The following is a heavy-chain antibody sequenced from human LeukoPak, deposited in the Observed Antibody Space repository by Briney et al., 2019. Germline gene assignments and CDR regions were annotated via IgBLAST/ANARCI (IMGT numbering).Heavy chain of an antibody. D-gene: IGHD3-16*01. CDR1: GGSISSYC. CDR2: IYYSGST. V-gene: IGHV4-59*01. Sequence: PSETLSLTCTVSGGSISSYCWSWLRQPPGKGLEWIGYIYYSGSTSYKPSLKSRVTISVDTSKNQFSLKLRSVTAADTAVYYCARETSQKGAHYMDVWGKGTTVTISS. CDR3: ARETSQKGAHYMDV. J-gene: IGHJ6*03.